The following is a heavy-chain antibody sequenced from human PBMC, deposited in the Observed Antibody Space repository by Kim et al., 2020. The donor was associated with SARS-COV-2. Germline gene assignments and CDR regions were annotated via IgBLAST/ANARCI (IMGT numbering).Heavy chain of an antibody. CDR2: ISWNSGSI. D-gene: IGHD6-13*01. V-gene: IGHV3-9*01. CDR1: GFTFDDYA. J-gene: IGHJ4*02. CDR3: AKDIFHGYSSSWYGNFDY. Sequence: GGSLRLSCAASGFTFDDYAMHWVRQAPGKGLEWVSGISWNSGSIGYADSVKGRFTISRDNAKNSLYLQMNSLRAEDTALYYCAKDIFHGYSSSWYGNFDYWGQGTLVTVSS.